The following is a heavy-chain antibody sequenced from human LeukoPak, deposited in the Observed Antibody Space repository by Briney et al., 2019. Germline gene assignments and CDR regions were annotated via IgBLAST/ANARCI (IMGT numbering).Heavy chain of an antibody. CDR3: ARVRTEWYIDL. Sequence: GGSLRLSCAASGFIFSPYWVTWVRQAPGMGLEWVTNMKEDGGEKFYVDSVRGRFTISRDNAKNSVYLQMNSLRVEDTGVYYCARVRTEWYIDLWGRGTLVTVST. V-gene: IGHV3-7*01. CDR1: GFIFSPYW. D-gene: IGHD2-8*02. J-gene: IGHJ2*01. CDR2: MKEDGGEK.